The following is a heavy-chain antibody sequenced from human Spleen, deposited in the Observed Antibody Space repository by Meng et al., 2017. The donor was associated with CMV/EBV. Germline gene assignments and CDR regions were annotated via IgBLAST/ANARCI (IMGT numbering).Heavy chain of an antibody. CDR3: ARLRGVAVAGTCFDY. V-gene: IGHV3-33*01. J-gene: IGHJ4*02. CDR2: IWYDGSNK. D-gene: IGHD6-19*01. CDR1: GFTFGSYG. Sequence: GGSLRLSCAASGFTFGSYGMHWVRQAPGKGLEWVAVIWYDGSNKYYAASVKGRFTISRDNSKNTLYLQMNSLRAEDTAVYYCARLRGVAVAGTCFDYWGQGTLVTVSS.